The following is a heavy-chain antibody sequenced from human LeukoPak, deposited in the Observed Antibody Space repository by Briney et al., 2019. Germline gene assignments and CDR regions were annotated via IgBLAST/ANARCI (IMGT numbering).Heavy chain of an antibody. CDR2: MYTSGST. V-gene: IGHV4-61*09. Sequence: PSETLSLTCTVSGDSISSATYYWSWIRQPAGKGLEWIGHMYTSGSTNYNPSLKSRVTISVDTSKNRSSLKLNSVTAADTAVYYCARKTAAGPYYYDYWGRGTLVTVSS. J-gene: IGHJ4*02. D-gene: IGHD6-13*01. CDR1: GDSISSATYY. CDR3: ARKTAAGPYYYDY.